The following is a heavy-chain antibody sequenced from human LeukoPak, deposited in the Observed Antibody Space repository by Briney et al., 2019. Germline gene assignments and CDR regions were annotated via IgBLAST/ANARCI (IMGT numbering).Heavy chain of an antibody. CDR1: GFTFSSYW. CDR3: ARDIHSGFDQ. V-gene: IGHV3-74*01. CDR2: INSVASST. J-gene: IGHJ5*02. D-gene: IGHD5-12*01. Sequence: PGGSLRLSCAASGFTFSSYWMHWVRQAPGTGLVWVSRINSVASSTNYADSVKGRFTISRDNAKNTLYLQMNSLRAEDTAVYYCARDIHSGFDQWGQGTLVAVSS.